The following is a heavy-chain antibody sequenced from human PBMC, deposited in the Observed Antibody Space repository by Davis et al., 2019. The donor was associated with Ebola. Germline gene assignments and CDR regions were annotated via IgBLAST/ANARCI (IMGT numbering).Heavy chain of an antibody. D-gene: IGHD2-2*01. V-gene: IGHV4-31*03. Sequence: PSETLSLTCTVSGGSISSGGYYWSWIRQHPGKGLEWIGYIYYSGSTYYNPSLKSRVTISVDTSKNQFSLKLSSVTAADTAVYYCARVPLYCSSTSCHNWFDPWGQGTLVTVSS. CDR2: IYYSGST. CDR1: GGSISSGGYY. J-gene: IGHJ5*02. CDR3: ARVPLYCSSTSCHNWFDP.